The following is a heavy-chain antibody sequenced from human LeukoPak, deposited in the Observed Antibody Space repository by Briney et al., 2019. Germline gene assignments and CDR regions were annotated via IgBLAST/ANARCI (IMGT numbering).Heavy chain of an antibody. J-gene: IGHJ6*03. CDR1: GGSFSGYY. V-gene: IGHV4-34*01. Sequence: SETLSLTCAVYGGSFSGYYWSWIRQPPGKGLEWIGEINHSGSTNYNPSLKSRVTISVDTSKNQFSLKLSSVTAADTAVYYCARGYCSGGSSYSWGYYYYYMDVWGKGTTVTVSS. CDR3: ARGYCSGGSSYSWGYYYYYMDV. CDR2: INHSGST. D-gene: IGHD2-15*01.